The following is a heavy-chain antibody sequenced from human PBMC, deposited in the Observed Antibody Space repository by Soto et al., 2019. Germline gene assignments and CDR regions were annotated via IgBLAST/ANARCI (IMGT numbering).Heavy chain of an antibody. Sequence: ASVKVSCKASGYTFTSYGISWVRQAPGQGLEWMGWINAYNGNTNYAQKLQGRVTMTTDTSTSTAYMELRSLRFDDTAVYYCARGGIFDSSGYYYFSAFDIWGQGTMVTVSS. J-gene: IGHJ3*02. CDR1: GYTFTSYG. CDR3: ARGGIFDSSGYYYFSAFDI. D-gene: IGHD3-22*01. CDR2: INAYNGNT. V-gene: IGHV1-18*01.